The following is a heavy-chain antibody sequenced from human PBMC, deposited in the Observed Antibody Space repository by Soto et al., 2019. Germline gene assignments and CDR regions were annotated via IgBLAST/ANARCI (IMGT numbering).Heavy chain of an antibody. Sequence: SDSLSLTCTVSGGSISSYYLSWIRQPPGKGLEWIGYIYYSGSTNYNPSLKSRVTISVDTSKNQFSLKLSSVTAADTAVYYCARSAGKGRDWFDPWGKGTLVTVS. D-gene: IGHD6-13*01. CDR3: ARSAGKGRDWFDP. J-gene: IGHJ5*02. V-gene: IGHV4-59*07. CDR2: IYYSGST. CDR1: GGSISSYY.